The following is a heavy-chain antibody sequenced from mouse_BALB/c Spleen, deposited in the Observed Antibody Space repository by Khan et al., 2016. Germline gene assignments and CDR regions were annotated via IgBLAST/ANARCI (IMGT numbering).Heavy chain of an antibody. CDR2: ISYSGST. CDR1: GYSITSDYA. V-gene: IGHV3-2*02. Sequence: VQLKESGPGLVKPSQSLSLTCTVTGYSITSDYAWNWIRQFPGNKLEWMGYISYSGSTSYNPSLKRRITITRDTSKNQFFLQLNSVTTEDTATYYGARSRTTRYCDYWGQGTTLTVSS. D-gene: IGHD1-1*01. J-gene: IGHJ2*01. CDR3: ARSRTTRYCDY.